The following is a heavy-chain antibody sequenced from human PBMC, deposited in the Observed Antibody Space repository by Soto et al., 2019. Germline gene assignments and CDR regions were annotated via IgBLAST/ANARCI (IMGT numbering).Heavy chain of an antibody. D-gene: IGHD1-1*01. CDR3: AREDRTNGYNYDY. Sequence: SSETLSLTCSVSGGSISSSNYYWAWIRQPPGKGLEWIGSIYYIGNTYYNPSLKSRVTMSVDTSKNQFSLKVTSVTAADTAIYYCAREDRTNGYNYDYWGQGTLVTVSS. V-gene: IGHV4-39*01. CDR1: GGSISSSNYY. CDR2: IYYIGNT. J-gene: IGHJ4*02.